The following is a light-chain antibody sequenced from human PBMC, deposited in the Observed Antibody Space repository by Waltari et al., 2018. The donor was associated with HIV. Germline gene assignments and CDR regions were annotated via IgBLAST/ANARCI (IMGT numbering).Light chain of an antibody. V-gene: IGLV2-14*01. CDR3: SSYTDSDSLL. CDR1: TSDIGIYHL. CDR2: GVN. Sequence: QSALTQPASVSGSPGQSITISCTGDTSDIGIYHLVSWYQKYPAKTPRLIMYGVNTRPSGISNRFSGSKSGNTASLTISALQGDDEADYYCSSYTDSDSLLFGGGTKLTVL. J-gene: IGLJ2*01.